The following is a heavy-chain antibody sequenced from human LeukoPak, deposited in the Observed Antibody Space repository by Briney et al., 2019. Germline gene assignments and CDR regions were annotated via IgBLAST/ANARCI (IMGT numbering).Heavy chain of an antibody. V-gene: IGHV1-18*01. D-gene: IGHD6-19*01. CDR2: ISAYNGNT. J-gene: IGHJ1*01. CDR1: GYSFTSYG. Sequence: ASVKVSCKASGYSFTSYGISWVRQAPGQGLEWMGWISAYNGNTHYEQKLQGRFTMTTDTSTSTAYMELRSLRSDDTAVYYCARAIAVAGTKMDFQRWGQGTLVTVCS. CDR3: ARAIAVAGTKMDFQR.